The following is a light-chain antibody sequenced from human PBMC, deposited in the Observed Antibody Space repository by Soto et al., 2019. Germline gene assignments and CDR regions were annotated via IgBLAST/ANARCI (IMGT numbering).Light chain of an antibody. CDR3: QQYGSSTRT. J-gene: IGKJ1*01. CDR2: GAS. V-gene: IGKV3-20*01. CDR1: QSVSSSY. Sequence: EIVLTQSPCTLSLSPGERATLSCRASQSVSSSYLAWYQQKPGQAPRLLIYGASSRATGIPDRFSGSGSGTDFTLTISRLEPEDFAVSYCQQYGSSTRTFGQGTKVEIK.